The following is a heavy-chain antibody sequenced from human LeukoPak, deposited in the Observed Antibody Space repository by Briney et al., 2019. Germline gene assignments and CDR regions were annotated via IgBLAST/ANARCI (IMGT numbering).Heavy chain of an antibody. V-gene: IGHV4-34*01. CDR2: INHSGST. D-gene: IGHD3-10*01. Sequence: PSETLSLTCAVYGGSFSGYYWSWIRQPPGKGLEWIGEINHSGSTNYNPSLKSRVTISADTSKNQFSLKLSSVTAADTAVYYCARAGDYYYYYMDVWGKGTTVTVSS. J-gene: IGHJ6*03. CDR1: GGSFSGYY. CDR3: ARAGDYYYYYMDV.